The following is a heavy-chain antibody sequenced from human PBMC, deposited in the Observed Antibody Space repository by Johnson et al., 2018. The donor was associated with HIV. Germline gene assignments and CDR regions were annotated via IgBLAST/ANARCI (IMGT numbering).Heavy chain of an antibody. Sequence: QEKLVESGGGVVQPGRSLRLSCAASGFTLSNYGIHWVRQAPGKGLEWVALISYDGSNTYYADSVRGRFTLSRDNSKNTLYLQMNSLRAEDTAVYYCAKDHWVVGSWQAFDIWGQGTMVTVSS. CDR3: AKDHWVVGSWQAFDI. D-gene: IGHD6-13*01. J-gene: IGHJ3*02. CDR1: GFTLSNYG. V-gene: IGHV3-30*18. CDR2: ISYDGSNT.